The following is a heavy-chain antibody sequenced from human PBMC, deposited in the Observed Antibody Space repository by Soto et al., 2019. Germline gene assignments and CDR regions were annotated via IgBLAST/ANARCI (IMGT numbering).Heavy chain of an antibody. V-gene: IGHV3-7*01. D-gene: IGHD6-25*01. Sequence: EVQLVESGGGLVQPGGSLRLSCAASGFTFSSYWMTWVRQAPGKGLERVGDIKQDGIEKYYEDSMKGRFTISRDNAKNSLYLQMNSLRAEDTSVYYCARDRLSSGLDYWGQGTLVTVSS. CDR2: IKQDGIEK. CDR1: GFTFSSYW. CDR3: ARDRLSSGLDY. J-gene: IGHJ4*02.